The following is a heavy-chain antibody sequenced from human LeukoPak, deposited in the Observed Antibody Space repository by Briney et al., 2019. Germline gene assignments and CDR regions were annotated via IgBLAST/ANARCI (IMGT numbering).Heavy chain of an antibody. CDR2: FDPEDGEI. CDR1: GYSLTELS. V-gene: IGHV1-24*01. J-gene: IGHJ4*02. Sequence: ASVKVSCKVSGYSLTELSIHWVRQAPGKGLEWMGGFDPEDGEIRYAQKFQGRVTMTEDRSTDTAYMQLSSLGSEDTAVYYCSTDAGYCNSTTCSYYFDYWGQGTLVSVSS. D-gene: IGHD2/OR15-2a*01. CDR3: STDAGYCNSTTCSYYFDY.